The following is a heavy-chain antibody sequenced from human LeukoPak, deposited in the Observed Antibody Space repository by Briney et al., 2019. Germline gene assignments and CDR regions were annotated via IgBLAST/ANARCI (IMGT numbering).Heavy chain of an antibody. CDR2: MNPNSGNT. J-gene: IGHJ5*02. D-gene: IGHD2-2*01. CDR3: ARGIWDIVVVPAALPGNWFDP. CDR1: GYTFTSYD. Sequence: GASVKVSCKASGYTFTSYDINWVRQAAGQGLEWMGWMNPNSGNTGYAQKFQGRVTMTRNTSISTAYMELSSLRSEDTAVYYCARGIWDIVVVPAALPGNWFDPWGQGTLVTVSS. V-gene: IGHV1-8*01.